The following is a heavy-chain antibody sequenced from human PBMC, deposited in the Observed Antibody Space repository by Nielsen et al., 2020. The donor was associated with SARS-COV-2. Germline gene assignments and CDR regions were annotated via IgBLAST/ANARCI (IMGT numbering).Heavy chain of an antibody. J-gene: IGHJ4*02. D-gene: IGHD6-13*01. Sequence: ESLKISCSASGFTFSSYTMLWVRQAPGKGLEYVSAIRSNGGSTYYTDSVKGRFIISRDNSKNTLYLQMSSLRAEDTAVYHCVKGGYSSPAYWGQGTLVTVSS. V-gene: IGHV3-64D*09. CDR1: GFTFSSYT. CDR3: VKGGYSSPAY. CDR2: IRSNGGST.